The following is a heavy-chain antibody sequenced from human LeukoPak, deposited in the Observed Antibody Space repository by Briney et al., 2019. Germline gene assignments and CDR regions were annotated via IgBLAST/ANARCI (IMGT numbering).Heavy chain of an antibody. CDR2: ISGSGGST. J-gene: IGHJ4*02. CDR3: AKGRGSYYERYFDY. CDR1: GFTFSSYA. D-gene: IGHD1-26*01. Sequence: GGSLRLSCAASGFTFSSYAMSWVRQAPGKGLEGVAAISGSGGSTYYAASVKGRFTISRDNSKNTLYLQMNSLRAEDTAVYYCAKGRGSYYERYFDYWGQGTLVTVSS. V-gene: IGHV3-23*01.